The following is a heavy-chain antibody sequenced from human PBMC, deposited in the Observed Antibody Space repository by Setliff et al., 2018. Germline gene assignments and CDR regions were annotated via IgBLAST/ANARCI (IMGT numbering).Heavy chain of an antibody. CDR2: IDPSDSYT. CDR1: GYSFTSYW. J-gene: IGHJ4*02. D-gene: IGHD3-10*01. CDR3: ARRRKTYGSGSYSQFDY. V-gene: IGHV5-10-1*04. Sequence: GESLKISCKGSGYSFTSYWISWVRQMPGKGLEWMGRIDPSDSYTNYSPSFQGQVTISADKSISTAYLQWSSLKASDTAMYYCARRRKTYGSGSYSQFDYWGQGTLVTVSS.